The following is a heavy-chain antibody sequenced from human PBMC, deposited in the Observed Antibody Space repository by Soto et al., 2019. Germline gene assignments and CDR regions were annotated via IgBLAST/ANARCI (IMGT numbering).Heavy chain of an antibody. CDR3: ARARRGNRWGNYYYYYMDV. J-gene: IGHJ6*03. D-gene: IGHD3-16*01. CDR1: GGSFSGYY. CDR2: INHSGST. V-gene: IGHV4-34*01. Sequence: SETLSLTCAVYGGSFSGYYWSWIRQPPGKGLEWIGEINHSGSTNYNPSPKSRFTISVDTSQNQFSLKLSSVTDADTAVYYCARARRGNRWGNYYYYYMDVGGKGTTVTGS.